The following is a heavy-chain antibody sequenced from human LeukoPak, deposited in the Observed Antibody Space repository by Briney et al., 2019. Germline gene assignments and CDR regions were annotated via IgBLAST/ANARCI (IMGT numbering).Heavy chain of an antibody. CDR1: GGSINNYY. V-gene: IGHV4-59*01. CDR2: IYYSGST. D-gene: IGHD3-22*01. CDR3: ARNGDYYEKRGYYYLFDF. J-gene: IGHJ4*02. Sequence: KTSETLSLTCSVSGGSINNYYWSWIRQPPGKGLEWIGYIYYSGSTNYNPSLKSRVTISVDTSKNQFSLKPSSVTAADTAVYYCARNGDYYEKRGYYYLFDFWGQGTLVTVSS.